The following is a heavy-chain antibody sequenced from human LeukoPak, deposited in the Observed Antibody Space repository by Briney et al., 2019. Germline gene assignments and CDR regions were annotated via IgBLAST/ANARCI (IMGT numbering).Heavy chain of an antibody. V-gene: IGHV4-34*01. CDR2: INHSGST. J-gene: IGHJ5*02. Sequence: SETLSLTCAVYGGSFSGYYWSWIRQPPGKGLEWIREINHSGSTNYNPSLKSRVTISVDTSKNQFSLKLSSVTAADTAVYYCARGSGIWESYRSHRFDPWGQGTLVTVSS. D-gene: IGHD3-16*02. CDR1: GGSFSGYY. CDR3: ARGSGIWESYRSHRFDP.